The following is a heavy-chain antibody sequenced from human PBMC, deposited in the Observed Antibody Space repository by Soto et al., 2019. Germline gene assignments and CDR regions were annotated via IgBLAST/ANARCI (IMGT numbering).Heavy chain of an antibody. CDR1: GFTFSSYA. D-gene: IGHD3-22*01. Sequence: GGSLRFSCAASGFTFSSYAMSWVRQAPGKGLEWVSAISGSGGSTYYADSVKGRFTISRDNSKNTLYLQMNSLRAEDTAVYYCAKDGSGYYYFDYWGQGTLVTVSS. CDR3: AKDGSGYYYFDY. J-gene: IGHJ4*02. V-gene: IGHV3-23*01. CDR2: ISGSGGST.